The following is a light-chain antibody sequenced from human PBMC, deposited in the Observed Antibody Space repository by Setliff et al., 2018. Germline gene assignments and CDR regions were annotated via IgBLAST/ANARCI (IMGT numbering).Light chain of an antibody. CDR2: DVS. J-gene: IGLJ1*01. CDR1: SSDVGAYNY. CDR3: FSYTTTSSYV. V-gene: IGLV2-14*03. Sequence: QSVLTQPASVSGSAGQSITISCTGTSSDVGAYNYVSWYQHYSGKAPKFVIYDVSNRPSGVSNRFSGSKSGNTASLTISGLQAEDEADYYCFSYTTTSSYVFGTGTRSPS.